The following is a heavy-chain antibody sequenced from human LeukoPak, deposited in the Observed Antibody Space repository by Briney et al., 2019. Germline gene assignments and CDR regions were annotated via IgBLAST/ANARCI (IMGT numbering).Heavy chain of an antibody. V-gene: IGHV3-30*18. CDR2: ISYDGSIK. CDR3: AKDSGYYGSGSPQGYFDY. Sequence: GRSLRLSCAAPGFSFRSYGMHWVRQAPGKGLEWVVVISYDGSIKYYAVSVKGRFTISRDNSKNTLFLQMNSLRAEDTAVYYCAKDSGYYGSGSPQGYFDYWGQGALVTVSS. D-gene: IGHD3-10*01. CDR1: GFSFRSYG. J-gene: IGHJ4*02.